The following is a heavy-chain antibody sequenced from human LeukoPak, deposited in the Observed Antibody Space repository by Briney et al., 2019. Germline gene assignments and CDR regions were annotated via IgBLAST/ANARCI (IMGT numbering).Heavy chain of an antibody. J-gene: IGHJ5*02. D-gene: IGHD3-9*01. CDR1: GYTFTSYG. Sequence: EASVKVSCKASGYTFTSYGISWVRQAPGQGLEWMGWISAYNGNTNYAQKLQGRVTMTTDTSTSTAYMELRSLRSDDTAVYYCARRGYDIFTGFRFDPWGQGTLVTVSS. CDR3: ARRGYDIFTGFRFDP. V-gene: IGHV1-18*01. CDR2: ISAYNGNT.